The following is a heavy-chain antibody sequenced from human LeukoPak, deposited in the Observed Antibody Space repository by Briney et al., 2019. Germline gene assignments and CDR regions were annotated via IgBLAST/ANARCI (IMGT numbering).Heavy chain of an antibody. Sequence: PGGSLRPSCAASGFTFSSYSMNWVRQAPGKGLEWVSSISSSSSYIYYADSVKGRFTISRDNAKNSLYLQMNSLRAEDTAVYYCAREQSGYFDYWGQGTLVTVSS. D-gene: IGHD2-8*02. CDR2: ISSSSSYI. V-gene: IGHV3-21*01. CDR1: GFTFSSYS. J-gene: IGHJ4*02. CDR3: AREQSGYFDY.